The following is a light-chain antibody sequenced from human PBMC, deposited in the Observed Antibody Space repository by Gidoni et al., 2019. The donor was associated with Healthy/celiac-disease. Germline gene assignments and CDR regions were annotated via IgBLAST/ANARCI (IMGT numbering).Light chain of an antibody. CDR3: QQRSTWPLT. J-gene: IGKJ4*01. CDR2: DAS. CDR1: QSVDSY. Sequence: EIVLTQSPATLSLSPGERATLSCRTSQSVDSYLVWFQQKPGQAPRLLIYDASNRATGIPARFSGSGSGTDFTLTISSLEPEDFAVYYCQQRSTWPLTFXGXTKVEI. V-gene: IGKV3-11*01.